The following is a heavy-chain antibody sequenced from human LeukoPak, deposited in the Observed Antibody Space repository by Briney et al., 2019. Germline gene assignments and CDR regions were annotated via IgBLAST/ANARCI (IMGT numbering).Heavy chain of an antibody. D-gene: IGHD1-26*01. Sequence: GGSLRLSCAASGFTFSSYWMHWVRQAPGKGLVWVSRINSDGSTTSYADSVKGRITISRDNAKNTLYLQMDSLRAEDTAVYYCVGGSYYFDYWGQGTLVTVSS. CDR1: GFTFSSYW. V-gene: IGHV3-74*01. J-gene: IGHJ4*02. CDR3: VGGSYYFDY. CDR2: INSDGSTT.